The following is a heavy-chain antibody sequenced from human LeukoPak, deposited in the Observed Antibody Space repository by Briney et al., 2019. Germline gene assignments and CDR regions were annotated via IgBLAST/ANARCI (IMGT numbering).Heavy chain of an antibody. D-gene: IGHD3-9*01. CDR2: IYHSGST. CDR3: ARSTILTGYYTEYYFDY. J-gene: IGHJ4*02. CDR1: GGSISSGGYS. V-gene: IGHV4-30-2*01. Sequence: SETLSLTCAVSGGSISSGGYSWSWIRQPPGKGLEWIGYIYHSGSTYYNPSLKSRVTISVDRSKNQFSLKLSSVPAADTAVYYCARSTILTGYYTEYYFDYWGQGTLVTVSS.